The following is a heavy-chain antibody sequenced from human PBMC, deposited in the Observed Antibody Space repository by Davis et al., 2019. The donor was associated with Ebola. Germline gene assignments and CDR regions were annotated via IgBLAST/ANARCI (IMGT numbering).Heavy chain of an antibody. Sequence: GGSLRLSCAASGFTFSSYGMHWVRQAPGKGLEWVAVISYDGSNKYYADSVKGRFTISRDNSKNTLYLQMNSLRAEDTAVYYCAKVEGLYYDSSGYRDYWGQGTLVTVSS. D-gene: IGHD3-22*01. CDR2: ISYDGSNK. V-gene: IGHV3-30*18. CDR1: GFTFSSYG. CDR3: AKVEGLYYDSSGYRDY. J-gene: IGHJ4*02.